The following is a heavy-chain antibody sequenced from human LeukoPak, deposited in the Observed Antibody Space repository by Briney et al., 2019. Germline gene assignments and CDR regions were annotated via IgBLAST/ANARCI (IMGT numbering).Heavy chain of an antibody. CDR2: INPNSGGT. D-gene: IGHD1-26*01. J-gene: IGHJ4*02. CDR1: GYTFTGYY. CDR3: ARNAKYSGSYNYGYFDY. V-gene: IGHV1-2*02. Sequence: GASVKVSCKASGYTFTGYYMHWVRQAPGQGLEWMGWINPNSGGTNYAQKFQGRVTMTRDTSISTAYMELGRLRSDDTAVYYCARNAKYSGSYNYGYFDYWGQGTLVTVSS.